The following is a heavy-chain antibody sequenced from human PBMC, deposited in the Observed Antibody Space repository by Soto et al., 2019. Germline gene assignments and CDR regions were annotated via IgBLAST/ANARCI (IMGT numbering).Heavy chain of an antibody. J-gene: IGHJ5*02. CDR1: GGSIRSYY. Sequence: KTSETLSLTCTVSGGSIRSYYWSGIRQAPGEGLEWIGDIYYSWSTNYNPSLKRRATISVDTSKNQFSLKLSSVTAADTAVYYCARNRGSYYDWFDPWGQGTLVTVSS. V-gene: IGHV4-59*01. CDR3: ARNRGSYYDWFDP. CDR2: IYYSWST. D-gene: IGHD1-26*01.